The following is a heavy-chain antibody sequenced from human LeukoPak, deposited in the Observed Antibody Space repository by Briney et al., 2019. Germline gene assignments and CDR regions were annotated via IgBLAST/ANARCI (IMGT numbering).Heavy chain of an antibody. CDR1: GLTFSNAW. Sequence: TGGSLRLSRAASGLTFSNAWMSWVRQAPGKGLEWVGRIKRKSDGGTTDYAAPVKGRFTISRDDSKNTLYLQMNSLKSEDTAVYYCTTELDVRPNHYWGQGTLVTVSS. CDR3: TTELDVRPNHY. V-gene: IGHV3-15*01. CDR2: IKRKSDGGTT. J-gene: IGHJ4*02. D-gene: IGHD1-14*01.